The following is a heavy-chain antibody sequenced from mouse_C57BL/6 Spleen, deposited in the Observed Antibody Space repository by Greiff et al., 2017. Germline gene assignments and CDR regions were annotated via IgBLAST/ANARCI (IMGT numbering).Heavy chain of an antibody. CDR3: TRGETAQVPWFAY. D-gene: IGHD3-2*02. CDR1: GYTFTSYW. J-gene: IGHJ3*01. V-gene: IGHV1-5*01. Sequence: EVMLVESGTVLARPGASVKMSCKTSGYTFTSYWMHWVKQRPGQGLEWIGAIYPGNSDTSYNQKFKGKAKLTAVTSASTAYMELSSLTNEDSAVYYCTRGETAQVPWFAYWGQGTLVTVSA. CDR2: IYPGNSDT.